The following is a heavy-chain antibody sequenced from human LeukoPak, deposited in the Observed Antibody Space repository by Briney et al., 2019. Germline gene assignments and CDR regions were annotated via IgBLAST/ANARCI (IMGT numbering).Heavy chain of an antibody. CDR2: IRSKAYGGTT. D-gene: IGHD3-9*01. J-gene: IGHJ4*02. Sequence: GGSLRLSCTASGFTFGDYAMSWVRQAPGKGLEWVGFIRSKAYGGTTEYAASVKGRFTISRDDAKRIAYLQMNSLKTEDTAVYYCTRAVILTGYYFDYWGKGTLVTVSS. CDR3: TRAVILTGYYFDY. V-gene: IGHV3-49*04. CDR1: GFTFGDYA.